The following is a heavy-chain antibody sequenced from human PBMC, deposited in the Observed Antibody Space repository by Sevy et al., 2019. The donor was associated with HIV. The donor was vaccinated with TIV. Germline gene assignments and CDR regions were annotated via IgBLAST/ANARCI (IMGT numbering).Heavy chain of an antibody. CDR2: INSDGSST. J-gene: IGHJ6*02. CDR1: GFTFSSYW. V-gene: IGHV3-74*01. D-gene: IGHD2-2*01. CDR3: ARGDIVVVPAATTYGMDV. Sequence: GGSLRLSCAASGFTFSSYWMHWVRQAPGKGLVWVSRINSDGSSTSYADSVKGGFTISRDNAKNTLYLQMNSLRAGDTAVYYCARGDIVVVPAATTYGMDVWGQGTTVTVSS.